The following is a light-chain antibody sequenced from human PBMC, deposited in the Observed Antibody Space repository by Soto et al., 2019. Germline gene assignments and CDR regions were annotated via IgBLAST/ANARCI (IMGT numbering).Light chain of an antibody. J-gene: IGLJ3*02. V-gene: IGLV1-44*01. CDR3: AAWDDSLNGPA. CDR1: SSNIGRNT. CDR2: GNN. Sequence: QSVLTQPPSASGTPGQRVTISCSGSSSNIGRNTVNWYQQLPGTAPKLLIYGNNQRPSGVPDRFSGSKSGTSASLAISGLQSEDEADYYCAAWDDSLNGPAFGGGTKLTVL.